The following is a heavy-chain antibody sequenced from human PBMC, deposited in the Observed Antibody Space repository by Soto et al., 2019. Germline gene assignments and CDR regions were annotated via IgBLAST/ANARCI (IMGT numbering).Heavy chain of an antibody. J-gene: IGHJ4*02. CDR2: ISGSGGST. CDR3: AKDLAFSLSDY. V-gene: IGHV3-23*01. CDR1: GFALSVNA. D-gene: IGHD3-3*02. Sequence: LRLSCAASGFALSVNAMSWVRQAPGKGLEWVSAISGSGGSTYYADSVKGRFTISRDNSKNTLYLQMNSLRAEDTAVYYCAKDLAFSLSDYWGQGTLVTVSS.